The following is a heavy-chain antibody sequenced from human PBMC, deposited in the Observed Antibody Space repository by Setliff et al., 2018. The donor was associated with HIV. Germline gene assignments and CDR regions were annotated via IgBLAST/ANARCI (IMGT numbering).Heavy chain of an antibody. D-gene: IGHD3-10*01. Sequence: ASVKVSCKASGYTFTGNYMHWVRQAPGQGLEWMGRINPNSGGTNYAQKFQGRVTMTRDTSIITAYMERSRRRTDDTAVYYCAREDVSYYGSGSYLNWFDPWGQGTLVTVSS. CDR3: AREDVSYYGSGSYLNWFDP. CDR1: GYTFTGNY. CDR2: INPNSGGT. V-gene: IGHV1-2*06. J-gene: IGHJ5*02.